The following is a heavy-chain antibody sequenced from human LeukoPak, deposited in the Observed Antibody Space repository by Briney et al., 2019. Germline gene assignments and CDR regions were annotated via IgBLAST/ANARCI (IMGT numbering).Heavy chain of an antibody. V-gene: IGHV4-34*01. CDR2: INHSGST. J-gene: IGHJ5*02. D-gene: IGHD3-22*01. CDR3: ARGAPEHLNYYDSHNWFDP. CDR1: GGSFSGYY. Sequence: SETLSLTCAVYGGSFSGYYWSWIRQPPGKGLEWIGEINHSGSTNYNPSLKSRVTISVDTSKNQFSLKLSSVTAADTAVYYCARGAPEHLNYYDSHNWFDPWGQGTLVTVSS.